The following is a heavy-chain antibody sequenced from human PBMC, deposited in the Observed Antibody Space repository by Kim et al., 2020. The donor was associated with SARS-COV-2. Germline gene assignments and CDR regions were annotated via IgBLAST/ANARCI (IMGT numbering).Heavy chain of an antibody. CDR1: GFSLTTSGMS. Sequence: SGPTLVNPTQTLTLTCTFSGFSLTTSGMSVNWIRQPPGQALEWLARIDWDDDKFYNTSLKTRLTISKDTSKNQVILTMSNMDPVDTATYFCARIPTTATKGAYDLGVDVWAQGTTVTVSS. V-gene: IGHV2-70*17. D-gene: IGHD4-17*01. CDR2: IDWDDDK. J-gene: IGHJ6*02. CDR3: ARIPTTATKGAYDLGVDV.